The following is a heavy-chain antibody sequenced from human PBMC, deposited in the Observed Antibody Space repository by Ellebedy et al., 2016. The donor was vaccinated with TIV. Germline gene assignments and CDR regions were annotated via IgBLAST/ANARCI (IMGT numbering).Heavy chain of an antibody. V-gene: IGHV4-39*07. CDR1: GGSISSSSYY. Sequence: MPSETLSLTCTVSGGSISSSSYYWGWIRQPPGKGLEWIGSIYYSGSTYYNPSLKSRVTISVDTSKNQFSLKLSSVTAADTAVYYCARAKGTRIYYFDYWGQGTLVTVSS. J-gene: IGHJ4*02. CDR3: ARAKGTRIYYFDY. CDR2: IYYSGST. D-gene: IGHD3-3*02.